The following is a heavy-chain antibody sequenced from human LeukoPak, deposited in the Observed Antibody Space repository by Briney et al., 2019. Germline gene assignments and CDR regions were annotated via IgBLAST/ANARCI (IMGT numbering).Heavy chain of an antibody. CDR1: GYTFTGYY. J-gene: IGHJ4*02. V-gene: IGHV1-2*02. Sequence: GASVKVSCKASGYTFTGYYMHWVRQAPGQGLEWMGWINPNSGGTNYAQKFQGRVTMTRNTSISTAYMELSSLRSEDTAVYYCAREHAGGLHYYDSSGTGYWGQGTLVTVSS. CDR2: INPNSGGT. D-gene: IGHD3-22*01. CDR3: AREHAGGLHYYDSSGTGY.